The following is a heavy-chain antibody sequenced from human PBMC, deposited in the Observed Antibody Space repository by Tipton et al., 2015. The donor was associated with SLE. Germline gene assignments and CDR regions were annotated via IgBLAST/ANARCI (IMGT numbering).Heavy chain of an antibody. V-gene: IGHV3-49*03. CDR1: GFTFGDYA. J-gene: IGHJ4*02. CDR3: TREGTAMPFDY. CDR2: IRSKAYGGTT. D-gene: IGHD5-18*01. Sequence: SLRLSCTASGFTFGDYAMSWFRQAPGKGLEWVGFIRSKAYGGTTEYAASVKGRFTISRDDSKSIAYLQMNSLKTEDTAVYYCTREGTAMPFDYWGQGTLVPVSS.